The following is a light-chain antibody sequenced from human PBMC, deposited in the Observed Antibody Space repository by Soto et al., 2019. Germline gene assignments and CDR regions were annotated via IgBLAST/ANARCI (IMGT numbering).Light chain of an antibody. CDR3: NSYAGSGPLL. V-gene: IGLV2-23*02. CDR1: SSDIGSYNF. J-gene: IGLJ2*01. Sequence: QPVLTQPASVSGSPGQSITISCTGASSDIGSYNFVSWYQQYPGKAPKLIIYEVSERPSAVSDRFSGYKSGNTASLTISGLQAEDEAVYYCNSYAGSGPLLFGGGTKLTVL. CDR2: EVS.